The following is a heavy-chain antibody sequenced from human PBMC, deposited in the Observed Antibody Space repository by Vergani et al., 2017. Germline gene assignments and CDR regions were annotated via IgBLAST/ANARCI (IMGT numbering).Heavy chain of an antibody. J-gene: IGHJ3*01. CDR3: ARDNKQLHPRASYL. V-gene: IGHV4-61*02. CDR1: GASINNDSYY. D-gene: IGHD4-23*01. CDR2: IYLSGLT. Sequence: QVQLQESGPGLVKPSQTLSLTCTVPGASINNDSYYWHWIRQPAGKGLDWMWRIYLSGLTDYNSSLQSRVAMSVDTSNNQFSLTVTSVTAEDTAVYYCARDNKQLHPRASYLWGQGTMGTVAS.